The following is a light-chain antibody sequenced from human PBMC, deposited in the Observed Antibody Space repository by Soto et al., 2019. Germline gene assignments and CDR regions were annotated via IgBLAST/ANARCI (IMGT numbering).Light chain of an antibody. Sequence: YELTQSPSVSVSPGQTARISCSGDALAKQFGNWYQQKPGQAPVVIIYKDTERPSWIPERFSGSSSGTTVTLTISGVQEEDEADYYCQSTDNSGSNYVFGSGTKVTVL. CDR1: ALAKQF. CDR2: KDT. V-gene: IGLV3-25*02. J-gene: IGLJ1*01. CDR3: QSTDNSGSNYV.